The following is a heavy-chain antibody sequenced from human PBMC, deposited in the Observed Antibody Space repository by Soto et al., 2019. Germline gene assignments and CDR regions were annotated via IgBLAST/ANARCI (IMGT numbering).Heavy chain of an antibody. Sequence: GGSLRLSCAASGFTFDDYTMHWVRQAPGKGLEWVSLISWDGGSTYYADSVKGRFTISRDNSKNYLYLQMIGPRTEDTALYYCAKDGGYSYVYPGLDYWGQGTLVTVSS. CDR1: GFTFDDYT. J-gene: IGHJ4*02. D-gene: IGHD5-18*01. CDR3: AKDGGYSYVYPGLDY. V-gene: IGHV3-43*01. CDR2: ISWDGGST.